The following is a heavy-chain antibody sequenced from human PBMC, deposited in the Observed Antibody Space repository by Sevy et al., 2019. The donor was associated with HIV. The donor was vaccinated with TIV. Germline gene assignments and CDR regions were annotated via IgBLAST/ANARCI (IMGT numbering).Heavy chain of an antibody. CDR2: ISSSGSTI. D-gene: IGHD4-17*01. Sequence: GGSLRLSCAASGFTFSDYYMSWIRQAPGKGLEWVSYISSSGSTIYYADSVKGRFTISRDNAKNSLYLQMNSLRAEDTAVYYCARIETTVVTPGWYCYYYYGMDVWGQGTTVTVSS. V-gene: IGHV3-11*01. CDR3: ARIETTVVTPGWYCYYYYGMDV. CDR1: GFTFSDYY. J-gene: IGHJ6*02.